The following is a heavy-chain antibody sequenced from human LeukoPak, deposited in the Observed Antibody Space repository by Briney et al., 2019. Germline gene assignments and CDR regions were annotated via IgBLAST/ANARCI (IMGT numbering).Heavy chain of an antibody. CDR1: GGSISSGGYY. V-gene: IGHV4-31*03. CDR2: IYYSGST. CDR3: ARVRGPPYYWFDP. Sequence: PSQTLYLTCTVSGGSISSGGYYWSWIRQHPGKGLEWIGYIYYSGSTYYNPSLKSRVTISVDTSKNQFSLKLSSVTAADTAVYYCARVRGPPYYWFDPWGQGTLVTVSS. J-gene: IGHJ5*02. D-gene: IGHD3-10*01.